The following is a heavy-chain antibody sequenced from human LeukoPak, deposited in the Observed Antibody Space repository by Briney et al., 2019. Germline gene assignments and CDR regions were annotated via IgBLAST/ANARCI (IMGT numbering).Heavy chain of an antibody. V-gene: IGHV3-48*03. CDR2: ISGDGDTI. J-gene: IGHJ4*02. Sequence: GRCLRLSCAASGFTFSSFEMNWDRPAPGEGLGWDASISGDGDTICYTDSGKGRFTISRDNAETALLLQMNSLRAEDSAIYYCARGWFDNWGQGNLVTVSS. CDR1: GFTFSSFE. CDR3: ARGWFDN.